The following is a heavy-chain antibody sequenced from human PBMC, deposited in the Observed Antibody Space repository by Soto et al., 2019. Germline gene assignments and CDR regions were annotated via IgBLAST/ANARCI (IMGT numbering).Heavy chain of an antibody. D-gene: IGHD6-13*01. CDR2: ISYDGSNK. Sequence: GGSLRLSCAASGFTFSSYGMHWVRQAPGKGLEWVAVISYDGSNKYYADSVKGRFTISRDNSKNTLYLQMNSLRAEDTAVYYCAKNEQQLSINWFDPWGQGTLVTVSS. V-gene: IGHV3-30*18. J-gene: IGHJ5*02. CDR1: GFTFSSYG. CDR3: AKNEQQLSINWFDP.